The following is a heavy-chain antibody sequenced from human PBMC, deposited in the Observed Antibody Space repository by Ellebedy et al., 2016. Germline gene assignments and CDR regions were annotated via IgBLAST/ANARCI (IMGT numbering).Heavy chain of an antibody. CDR1: GFTFVSHA. V-gene: IGHV3-23*01. D-gene: IGHD5-24*01. CDR3: VKDNGFTISGIFDY. CDR2: VSGSGANT. Sequence: GGSLRLSXVASGFTFVSHAMSWVRQAPGKGLEWVAGVSGSGANTNYADSVKGRFIISRDNSMNTLHLQMTTLRPEDTALYYCVKDNGFTISGIFDYWGQGTMVTVSS. J-gene: IGHJ3*01.